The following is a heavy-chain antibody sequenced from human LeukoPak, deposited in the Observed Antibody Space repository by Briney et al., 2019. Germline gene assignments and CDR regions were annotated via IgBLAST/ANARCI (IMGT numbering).Heavy chain of an antibody. Sequence: SVKVSCKASGGTFSSYAISWVRQAPGQGLEWMGGITPIFGTANYAQKFQGRVTITADESTSTAYMELSSLRSEDTAVYYCARSSSSRLREGFDYWGQGTLVTVSS. CDR1: GGTFSSYA. J-gene: IGHJ4*02. CDR2: ITPIFGTA. V-gene: IGHV1-69*13. D-gene: IGHD6-6*01. CDR3: ARSSSSRLREGFDY.